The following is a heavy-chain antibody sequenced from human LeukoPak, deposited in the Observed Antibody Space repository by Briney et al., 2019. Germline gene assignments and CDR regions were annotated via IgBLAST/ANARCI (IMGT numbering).Heavy chain of an antibody. CDR3: AKDQEGGFGY. CDR1: GFTFNKHA. Sequence: GGSLRLSCAASGFTFNKHAMHWVRQAPGKGLEWVAVISYDGSNKFYADSMKGRFTISRDNSENAVYLQMNSLRPEDMAIYYCAKDQEGGFGYWGQGTLVTVSS. V-gene: IGHV3-30-3*01. J-gene: IGHJ4*02. CDR2: ISYDGSNK. D-gene: IGHD5-12*01.